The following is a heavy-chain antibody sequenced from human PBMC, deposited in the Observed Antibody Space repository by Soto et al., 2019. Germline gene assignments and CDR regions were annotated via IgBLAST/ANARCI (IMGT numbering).Heavy chain of an antibody. CDR1: GFTFSSYS. D-gene: IGHD3-10*01. Sequence: GGSLRLSCAASGFTFSSYSMNWVRQAPGKGLEWVSYISSSSSTIYYADSVKGRFTISRDKAKNSLYLQMNSLRDEDTAVYYCAREGSVWFGESHYYYYGMDVWGQGTTVTVSS. CDR2: ISSSSSTI. V-gene: IGHV3-48*02. CDR3: AREGSVWFGESHYYYYGMDV. J-gene: IGHJ6*02.